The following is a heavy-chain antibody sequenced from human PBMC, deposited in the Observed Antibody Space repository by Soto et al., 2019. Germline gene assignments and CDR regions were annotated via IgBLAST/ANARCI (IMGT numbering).Heavy chain of an antibody. D-gene: IGHD3-10*01. V-gene: IGHV4-4*02. CDR2: IFHDGTA. J-gene: IGHJ4*02. Sequence: SETLSLTCAFSGFSLTSGNWLTWVRKSPQRGLEYIGEIFHDGTANYYPSFERRVAMSVDTSRNQFSLKLTSVTAADTAVYFCARLVYDTRLNYMYFDFWGPGTLVTV. CDR1: GFSLTSGNW. CDR3: ARLVYDTRLNYMYFDF.